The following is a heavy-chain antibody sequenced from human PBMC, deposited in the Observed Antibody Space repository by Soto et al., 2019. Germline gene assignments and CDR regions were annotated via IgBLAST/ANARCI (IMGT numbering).Heavy chain of an antibody. J-gene: IGHJ4*02. CDR3: ARNYYDSSDRDYLDY. D-gene: IGHD3-22*01. CDR2: INPITGGT. CDR1: GYTFTSYY. Sequence: ASVKVSFKASGYTFTSYYIHWVRQAPGQGLEWMGWINPITGGTNYAPKFQGRVTMTRDTSITTAYMELSRLRSDDTAVYYCARNYYDSSDRDYLDYWGQGTPVTVSS. V-gene: IGHV1-2*02.